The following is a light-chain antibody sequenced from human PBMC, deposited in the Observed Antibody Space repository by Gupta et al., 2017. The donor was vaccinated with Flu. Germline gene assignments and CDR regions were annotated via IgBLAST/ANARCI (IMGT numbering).Light chain of an antibody. J-gene: IGKJ2*01. V-gene: IGKV2-28*01. CDR3: RQALQTPFT. CDR1: LSRRASNGYNN. Sequence: VTPAQPASISCRASLSRRASNGYNNLDWYLQKPGQTAHLLLYLGSDRSYGVPDTISGSGSGTDFTLKIRRGVAADVVVSYCRQALQTPFTFGQGTKLEIK. CDR2: LGS.